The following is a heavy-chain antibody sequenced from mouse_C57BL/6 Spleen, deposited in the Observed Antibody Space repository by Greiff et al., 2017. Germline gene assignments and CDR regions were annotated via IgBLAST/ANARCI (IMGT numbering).Heavy chain of an antibody. CDR3: ARQVTTEGFFAY. Sequence: VQLQQSGGGLVQPGESLKLSCESNEYEFPSHDMSWVRKTPEKRLELVAAINSDGGSTYYPDTMERRFIISRDNTKKTLYLQMSSLRSEDTALYYCARQVTTEGFFAYWGQGTLVTVSA. V-gene: IGHV5-2*01. CDR1: EYEFPSHD. J-gene: IGHJ3*01. CDR2: INSDGGST. D-gene: IGHD2-5*01.